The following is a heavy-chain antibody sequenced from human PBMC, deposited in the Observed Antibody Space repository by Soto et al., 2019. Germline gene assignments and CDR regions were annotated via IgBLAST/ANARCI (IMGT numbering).Heavy chain of an antibody. D-gene: IGHD4-17*01. J-gene: IGHJ4*02. CDR1: GFTFSGSA. Sequence: EVQLVESGGGLVQPGGSLKLSCAASGFTFSGSAMHWVRQASGKVLEWVGRIRSKANSYATAYAASVKGRFTISSDDSKNTAYLQMNSLNTEDTAVYYCTLTTVTTWGYWGQGTLVTVSS. CDR2: IRSKANSYAT. CDR3: TLTTVTTWGY. V-gene: IGHV3-73*01.